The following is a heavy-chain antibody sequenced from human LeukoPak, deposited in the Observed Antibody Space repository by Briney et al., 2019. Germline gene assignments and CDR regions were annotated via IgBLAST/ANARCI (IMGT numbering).Heavy chain of an antibody. J-gene: IGHJ5*02. CDR2: IFYNGSS. V-gene: IGHV4-59*11. D-gene: IGHD4-11*01. Sequence: SETLSLTCTVSGDSISSHYWSWVRQAPGKGLEWIRLIFYNGSSHYLPSLKSRVSIYIDTSTNQFYLSVTSVTTADTAVYCCARTGDYSRSTGGWFDPWGQGTLVT. CDR1: GDSISSHY. CDR3: ARTGDYSRSTGGWFDP.